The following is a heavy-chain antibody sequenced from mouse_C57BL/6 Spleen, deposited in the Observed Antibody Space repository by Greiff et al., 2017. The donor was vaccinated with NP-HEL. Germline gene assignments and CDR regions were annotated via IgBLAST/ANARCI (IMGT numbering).Heavy chain of an antibody. Sequence: EVKLMESGGGLVKPGGSLKLSCAASGFTFSDYGMHWVRQAPEKGLEWVAYISSGSSTIYYADTVKGRFTISRDNAKNTLFLQMTSLRSEDTAMYYCARPMVTTFHYYAMDYWGQGTSVTVSS. V-gene: IGHV5-17*01. CDR2: ISSGSSTI. CDR3: ARPMVTTFHYYAMDY. D-gene: IGHD2-2*01. CDR1: GFTFSDYG. J-gene: IGHJ4*01.